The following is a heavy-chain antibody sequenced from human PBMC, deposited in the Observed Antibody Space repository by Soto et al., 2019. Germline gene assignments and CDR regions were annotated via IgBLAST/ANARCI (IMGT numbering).Heavy chain of an antibody. CDR3: ARGSVKYCFDY. J-gene: IGHJ4*02. CDR1: GFTVSTSY. CDR2: FYGGGTT. Sequence: EVQLVESGGGWVQPGGSLRLSCAASGFTVSTSYMSWVRQAPGKGLEWVSVFYGGGTTYYADSVKDRFTISRDNSKNKLFLQMDSLRAEDTAVYYCARGSVKYCFDYWGQGTLVTVSS. D-gene: IGHD6-6*01. V-gene: IGHV3-66*01.